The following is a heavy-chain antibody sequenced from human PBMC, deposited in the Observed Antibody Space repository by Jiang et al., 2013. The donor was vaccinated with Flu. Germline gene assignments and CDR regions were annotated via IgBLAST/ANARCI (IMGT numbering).Heavy chain of an antibody. CDR2: INHSGST. D-gene: IGHD2-2*01. CDR3: AREVKRDIVVVPAAIRGRYNWFDP. CDR1: GGSFSGYY. V-gene: IGHV4-34*01. J-gene: IGHJ5*02. Sequence: GLLKPSETLSLTCAVYGGSFSGYYWSWIRQPPGKGLEWIGEINHSGSTNYNPSLKSRVTISVDTSKNQFSLKLSSVTAADTAVYYCAREVKRDIVVVPAAIRGRYNWFDPWGQGTLVTVSS.